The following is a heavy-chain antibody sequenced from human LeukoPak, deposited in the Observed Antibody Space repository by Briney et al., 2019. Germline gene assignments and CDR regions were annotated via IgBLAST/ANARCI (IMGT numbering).Heavy chain of an antibody. CDR2: IKHDASEK. Sequence: GGSLRLSCAASGFTFGLYSMTWVRQAPGKGLEWVANIKHDASEKYFMESLKGRFTISRDNAKNSLYLQMNSLRAEDTAVYYCARGYYDSNAQLFDYWGQGTLVTVSS. D-gene: IGHD3-22*01. CDR1: GFTFGLYS. V-gene: IGHV3-7*01. J-gene: IGHJ4*02. CDR3: ARGYYDSNAQLFDY.